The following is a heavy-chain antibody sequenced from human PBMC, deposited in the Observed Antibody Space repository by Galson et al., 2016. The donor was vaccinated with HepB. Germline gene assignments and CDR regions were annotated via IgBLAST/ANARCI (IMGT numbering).Heavy chain of an antibody. V-gene: IGHV3-30*18. Sequence: SLRLSCAASGFALSSYAMEWVRQAPGKGLEWVAADSMDGRRKFYADSVKGRFTISRDNSNNMLFLQMSSLRVDDTAVYYCAKRHEYCPPVGCSVDSWGQGTLVSVSS. D-gene: IGHD2/OR15-2a*01. CDR3: AKRHEYCPPVGCSVDS. CDR2: DSMDGRRK. J-gene: IGHJ4*02. CDR1: GFALSSYA.